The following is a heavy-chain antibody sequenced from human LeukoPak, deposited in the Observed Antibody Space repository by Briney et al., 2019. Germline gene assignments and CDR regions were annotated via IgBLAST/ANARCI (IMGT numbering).Heavy chain of an antibody. CDR2: LNPNSGGT. V-gene: IGHV1-2*02. J-gene: IGHJ4*02. CDR1: GYAFTAHH. CDR3: ARVDANTWYGKIDY. D-gene: IGHD6-13*01. Sequence: ASVKVSCKASGYAFTAHHIHWVRQASGQGVEWMGWLNPNSGGTNYAQKFQGRVTMTRDTSISTAYMELNSLRSDDTAVYYCARVDANTWYGKIDYWGQGTLVTVSS.